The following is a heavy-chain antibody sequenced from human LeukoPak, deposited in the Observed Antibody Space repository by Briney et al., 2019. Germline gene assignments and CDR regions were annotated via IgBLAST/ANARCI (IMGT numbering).Heavy chain of an antibody. CDR2: IKQDGSRK. CDR3: AREGQGGSYGDY. Sequence: GGSLRLSCAASGVTFSSSWMSWVRQAPGKGLEWAANIKQDGSRKLYVDSVQGRFTISRDNAKNTLYLQMNSLRAEDTAVYYCAREGQGGSYGDYWGQGTLVTVSS. J-gene: IGHJ4*02. D-gene: IGHD1-26*01. CDR1: GVTFSSSW. V-gene: IGHV3-7*01.